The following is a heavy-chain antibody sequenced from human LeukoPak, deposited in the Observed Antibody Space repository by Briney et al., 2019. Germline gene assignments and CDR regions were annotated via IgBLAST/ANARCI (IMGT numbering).Heavy chain of an antibody. CDR2: ISYDGSNK. CDR3: ARGVLNLGDIVVVVAAKDDAFDI. D-gene: IGHD2-15*01. V-gene: IGHV3-30-3*01. J-gene: IGHJ3*02. CDR1: GFTFSSYA. Sequence: GRSLRLSCAASGFTFSSYAMHWVRQAPGKGLEWAAVISYDGSNKYYADSVKGRFTISRDNSKNTLYLQMNSLRAEDTAVYYCARGVLNLGDIVVVVAAKDDAFDIWGQGTMVTVSS.